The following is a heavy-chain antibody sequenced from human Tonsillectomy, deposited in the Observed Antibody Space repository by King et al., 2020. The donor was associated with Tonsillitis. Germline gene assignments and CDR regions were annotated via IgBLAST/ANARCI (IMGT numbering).Heavy chain of an antibody. D-gene: IGHD3-16*01. CDR2: INPSGGST. J-gene: IGHJ4*02. CDR1: GYTFTSYY. CDR3: ARDRYDYAFDY. Sequence: QLVQSGAEVKKPGASVKVSCKASGYTFTSYYMHWVRQAPGQGLEWMGLINPSGGSTSYAQKFQGRVTMTRDTSTSTVYMELSSLRSEDTAVYYCARDRYDYAFDYWGQGTLVTVSS. V-gene: IGHV1-46*01.